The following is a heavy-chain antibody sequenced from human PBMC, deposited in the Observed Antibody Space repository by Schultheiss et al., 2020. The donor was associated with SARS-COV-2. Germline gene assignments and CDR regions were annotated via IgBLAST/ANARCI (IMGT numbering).Heavy chain of an antibody. D-gene: IGHD6-19*01. V-gene: IGHV1-69*13. CDR3: AQWKSGWYDY. CDR2: IIPIFGTA. J-gene: IGHJ4*02. CDR1: GGTFSSYA. Sequence: SVKVSCKASGGTFSSYAISWVRQAPGQGLEWMGGIIPIFGTANYAQKFQGRVTITADESTSTAYMELSSLRSVDTAVYYCAQWKSGWYDYWGQGTLVTVSS.